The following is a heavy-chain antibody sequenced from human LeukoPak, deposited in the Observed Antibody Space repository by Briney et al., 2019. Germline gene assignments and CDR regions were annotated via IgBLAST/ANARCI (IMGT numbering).Heavy chain of an antibody. CDR3: ARGFTMIVT. Sequence: SETLSLTCTVSGGSISSYYWSWNRQPPGKGLEWIGYLYYSGSTDYNPSLKSRVTMSVDTSKNQFSLKLSSVTAADTAMYYCARGFTMIVTWGQGTLVTVSS. CDR2: LYYSGST. J-gene: IGHJ5*02. CDR1: GGSISSYY. V-gene: IGHV4-59*01. D-gene: IGHD3-22*01.